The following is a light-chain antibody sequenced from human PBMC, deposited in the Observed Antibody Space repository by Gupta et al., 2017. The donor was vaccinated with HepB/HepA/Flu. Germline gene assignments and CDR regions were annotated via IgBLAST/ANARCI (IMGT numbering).Light chain of an antibody. CDR2: DNN. CDR3: GTWDSIQSAAV. V-gene: IGLV1-51*01. J-gene: IGLJ7*01. CDR1: SSNIGNNY. Sequence: QSVLTQPPSVSAAPGQKVTISCSGSSSNIGNNYVSWYQQLPGTAPKLLIYDNNRRPAGIPDRSSCTKSGTSATVGITVLQTWDEADYYCGTWDSIQSAAVFGGGTKLTVL.